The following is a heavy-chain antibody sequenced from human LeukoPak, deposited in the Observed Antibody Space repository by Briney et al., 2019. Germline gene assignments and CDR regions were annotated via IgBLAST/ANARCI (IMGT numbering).Heavy chain of an antibody. CDR2: IWYDGSNK. J-gene: IGHJ4*02. CDR3: VDGSGSLGGN. Sequence: QTGGSLRLSCAASGFTFSSYGMHWVRQAPGKGLEWVAVIWYDGSNKYYADSVKSRFAISGDNSKNTLFLQMNSLRLDDTGLYYCVDGSGSLGGNWGQGTLVTVSS. CDR1: GFTFSSYG. D-gene: IGHD3-10*01. V-gene: IGHV3-30*02.